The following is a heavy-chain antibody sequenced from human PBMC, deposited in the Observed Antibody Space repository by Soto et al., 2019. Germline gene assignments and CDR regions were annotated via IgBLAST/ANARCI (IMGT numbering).Heavy chain of an antibody. CDR2: ISSSGSTI. CDR3: ARESHYGSGTYFY. Sequence: GGSLRLSCAASGFTFSTYEMNWVRQAPGKGLEWVSYISSSGSTIYYADSVKGRFTISRDNGKNSLYLQMNSLRAEDTAVYYCARESHYGSGTYFYWGQGTLVTVSS. D-gene: IGHD3-10*01. V-gene: IGHV3-48*03. J-gene: IGHJ4*02. CDR1: GFTFSTYE.